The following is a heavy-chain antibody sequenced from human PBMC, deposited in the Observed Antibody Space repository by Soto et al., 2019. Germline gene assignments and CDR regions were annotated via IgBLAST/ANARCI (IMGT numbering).Heavy chain of an antibody. CDR2: IYYSGST. D-gene: IGHD3-22*01. CDR3: ASHPYSYYYDSSGYHYFDY. Sequence: QLQLQESGPGLVKPSETLSRTCTVSGGSISSSSYYWGWIRHPPGKGLEWLGSIYYSGSTYYNPSLKSRVTISVDTSKNQFSLKLSSVTAADSAVYYCASHPYSYYYDSSGYHYFDYWGQGNLVTVSS. CDR1: GGSISSSSYY. V-gene: IGHV4-39*01. J-gene: IGHJ4*02.